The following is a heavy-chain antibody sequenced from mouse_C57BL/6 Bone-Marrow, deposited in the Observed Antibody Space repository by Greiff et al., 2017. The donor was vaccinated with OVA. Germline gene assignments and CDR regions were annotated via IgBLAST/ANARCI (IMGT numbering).Heavy chain of an antibody. D-gene: IGHD1-1*01. Sequence: VQLQQSGAELVRPGASVKLSCTASGFNIKDYYMHWVKQRPEQGLEWIGRIDPEDGDTEYAPKFQGKATMTADTSSNTAYLQHSSLTSEDTAVYYCTTPYYGSRFDYWGQGTTLTVSS. CDR1: GFNIKDYY. CDR2: IDPEDGDT. V-gene: IGHV14-1*01. CDR3: TTPYYGSRFDY. J-gene: IGHJ2*01.